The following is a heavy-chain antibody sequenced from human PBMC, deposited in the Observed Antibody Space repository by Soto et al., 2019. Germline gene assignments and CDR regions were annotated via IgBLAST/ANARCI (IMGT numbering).Heavy chain of an antibody. J-gene: IGHJ6*02. D-gene: IGHD3-10*01. Sequence: GASVKVSCKASGGTFSSYAISWVRQAPGQGLEWMGGIIPIFGTANYAQKFQGRVTITADESTSTAYMELSSLRSEDTAVYYCAITWAGARPLYSMDVWGQGTTVTVSS. CDR1: GGTFSSYA. V-gene: IGHV1-69*13. CDR3: AITWAGARPLYSMDV. CDR2: IIPIFGTA.